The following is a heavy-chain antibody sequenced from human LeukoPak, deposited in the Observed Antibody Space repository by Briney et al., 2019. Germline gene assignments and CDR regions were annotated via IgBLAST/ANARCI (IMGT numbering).Heavy chain of an antibody. CDR3: AKVISPYYYYYTMDV. V-gene: IGHV3-30*18. CDR2: IPYDGSSK. J-gene: IGHJ6*02. CDR1: GFSFWTFA. Sequence: GGSLRLSCAASGFSFWTFAMRGVCQAPGKGLEWVSLIPYDGSSKYYAASVRGRFSISREYSKNTLYLQMDSLRAEDTAIYFCAKVISPYYYYYTMDVWGQGTTVTVSS.